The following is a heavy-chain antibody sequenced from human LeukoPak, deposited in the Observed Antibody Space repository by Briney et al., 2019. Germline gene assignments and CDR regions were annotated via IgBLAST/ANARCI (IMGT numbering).Heavy chain of an antibody. CDR3: AKDRHYYDSGGYYGYFDY. V-gene: IGHV3-74*01. D-gene: IGHD3-22*01. Sequence: GGSLRLSCTASGFNFSNYWMHWVRQAPGKGLVWVSRLNTGGNSTIYADSVKGRFTISRDNSKNTLYLQMNSLRAEDTAVYYCAKDRHYYDSGGYYGYFDYWGQGTLVTVSS. CDR2: LNTGGNST. J-gene: IGHJ4*02. CDR1: GFNFSNYW.